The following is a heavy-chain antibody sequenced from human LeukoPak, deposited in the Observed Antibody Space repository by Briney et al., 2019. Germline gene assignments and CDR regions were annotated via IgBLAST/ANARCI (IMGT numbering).Heavy chain of an antibody. J-gene: IGHJ4*02. V-gene: IGHV4-39*07. CDR3: ARAGKGTVGTTSDY. CDR1: GGSISSSSYY. CDR2: IYHSGST. Sequence: PSETLSLTCTVSGGSISSSSYYWGWIRQPPGKGLEWIGSIYHSGSTYYNPSLKSRVTISVDTSKNQFSLKLSSVTAADTAVYYCARAGKGTVGTTSDYWGQGTLVTVSS. D-gene: IGHD3-10*01.